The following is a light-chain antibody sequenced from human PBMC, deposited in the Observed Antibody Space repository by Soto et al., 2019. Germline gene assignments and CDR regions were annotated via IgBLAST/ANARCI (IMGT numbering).Light chain of an antibody. CDR2: GAS. CDR3: QPRQNWPPIT. J-gene: IGKJ5*01. CDR1: RSLRSS. Sequence: RSPYHQHVPPGERPTLSCRESRSLRSSLAWYQQQPGQATRLLIYGASTRATGIPARFSGSGSGTEFTLTIGSLEPEESAVDYCQPRQNWPPITFGQGT. V-gene: IGKV3-15*01.